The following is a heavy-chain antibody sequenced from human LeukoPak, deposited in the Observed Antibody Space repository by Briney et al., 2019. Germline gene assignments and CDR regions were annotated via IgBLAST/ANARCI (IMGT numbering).Heavy chain of an antibody. D-gene: IGHD3-3*01. Sequence: GGSLRLSCAASGFTFSSYAMSWVRQAPGKGLEWVSVISGSGVSTYYADSVKGRFTISRDNSKNTLYLQMNSLRADDTAVYYCAKDQWITIFGVAPGTAFDIWGQGTMVTVSS. J-gene: IGHJ3*02. CDR1: GFTFSSYA. CDR3: AKDQWITIFGVAPGTAFDI. V-gene: IGHV3-23*01. CDR2: ISGSGVST.